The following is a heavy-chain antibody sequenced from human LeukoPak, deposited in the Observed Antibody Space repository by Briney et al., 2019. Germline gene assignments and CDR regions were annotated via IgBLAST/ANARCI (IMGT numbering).Heavy chain of an antibody. D-gene: IGHD3-10*01. CDR1: GGTFSSYA. J-gene: IGHJ6*02. Sequence: SVKVSCKDSGGTFSSYAISWVRQAPGQGLEGMGGIIPIFGTANYAQKFQGRVTITADESTSTAYMELSSLRSEDTAVYYCARVRGSGSYYNGYYYYGMDVWGQGTTVTVSS. CDR2: IIPIFGTA. CDR3: ARVRGSGSYYNGYYYYGMDV. V-gene: IGHV1-69*13.